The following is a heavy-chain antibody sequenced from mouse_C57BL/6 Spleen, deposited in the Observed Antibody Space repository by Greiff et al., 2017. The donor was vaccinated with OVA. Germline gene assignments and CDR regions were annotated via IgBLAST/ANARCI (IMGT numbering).Heavy chain of an antibody. Sequence: VQLQQPGAELVKPGASVKLSCKASGYTFTSYWMHWVKQRPGQGLEWIGMIHPNSGSTNYNEKFKSKATLTVDKSSSTAYMQLSSLTSEDSAVYYCASPYYYGSSSYWYFDVWGTGTTVTVSS. CDR1: GYTFTSYW. D-gene: IGHD1-1*01. CDR3: ASPYYYGSSSYWYFDV. J-gene: IGHJ1*03. CDR2: IHPNSGST. V-gene: IGHV1-64*01.